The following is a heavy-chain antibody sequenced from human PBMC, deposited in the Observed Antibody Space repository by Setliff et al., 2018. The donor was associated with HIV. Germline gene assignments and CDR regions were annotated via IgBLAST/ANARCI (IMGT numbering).Heavy chain of an antibody. D-gene: IGHD5-12*01. CDR3: AKVGSSGYYEMCDY. CDR2: INQDGSHI. V-gene: IGHV3-7*03. Sequence: GGSLRLSCAASGFTFNNYWIVWVRQAPGKGLEWVANINQDGSHIYYTDSVKGRFTISRDISRNTLYLQMNSLRVEDTAVYYCAKVGSSGYYEMCDYWGQGTLVTVSS. CDR1: GFTFNNYW. J-gene: IGHJ4*02.